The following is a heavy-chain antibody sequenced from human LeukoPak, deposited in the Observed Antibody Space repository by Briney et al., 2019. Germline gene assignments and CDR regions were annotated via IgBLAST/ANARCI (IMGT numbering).Heavy chain of an antibody. V-gene: IGHV1-18*01. CDR2: ISAYNGNT. J-gene: IGHJ4*02. CDR1: GYTFTSYG. D-gene: IGHD6-6*01. Sequence: GASVKVSCKASGYTFTSYGISWVRQAPGQGLEWVGWISAYNGNTNYAQKLQGRVTMTTDTSTSTAYMELRSLRSDDTAVYYCARDSWSSSSARVDYWGQGTLVTVSS. CDR3: ARDSWSSSSARVDY.